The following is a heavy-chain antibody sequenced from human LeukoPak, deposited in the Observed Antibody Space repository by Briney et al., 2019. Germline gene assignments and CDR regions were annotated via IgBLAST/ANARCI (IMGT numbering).Heavy chain of an antibody. Sequence: ASVKVSCKTSGYTFTDYGLTWVRQAPALGLEWMGWIRPYNGDTNHGQKFQGRLTMTTDTSTTTAYMELRGLKSDDTAVYYCARGGADYLDQWGQGTLVTVSS. CDR3: ARGGADYLDQ. D-gene: IGHD2-15*01. J-gene: IGHJ4*02. CDR2: IRPYNGDT. CDR1: GYTFTDYG. V-gene: IGHV1-18*01.